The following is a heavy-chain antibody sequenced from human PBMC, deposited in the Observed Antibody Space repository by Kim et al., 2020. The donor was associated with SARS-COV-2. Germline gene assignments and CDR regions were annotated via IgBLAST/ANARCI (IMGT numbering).Heavy chain of an antibody. CDR2: MNPNSGNT. J-gene: IGHJ3*02. V-gene: IGHV1-8*01. Sequence: ASVKVSCKASGYTFTSYDINWVRQATGQGLEWMGWMNPNSGNTGYAHKFQGRVTMTRNTSISTAYMELSSLRSEDTAVYYCARVGFGKSWQFDAFDIWGQGTMVTDSS. CDR3: ARVGFGKSWQFDAFDI. CDR1: GYTFTSYD. D-gene: IGHD6-13*01.